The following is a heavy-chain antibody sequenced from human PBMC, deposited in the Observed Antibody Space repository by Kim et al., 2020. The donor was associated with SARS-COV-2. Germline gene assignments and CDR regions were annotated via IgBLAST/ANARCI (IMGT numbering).Heavy chain of an antibody. J-gene: IGHJ6*02. CDR1: GFTFSSYG. D-gene: IGHD4-17*01. CDR2: ISYDGSNK. CDR3: AKDYGDYGGMDV. Sequence: GGSLRLSCAASGFTFSSYGMHWVRQAPGKGLEWVAVISYDGSNKYYADSVKGRFTISRDNSKNTLYLQMNSLRAEVTAVYYCAKDYGDYGGMDVWGQGTTVTVSS. V-gene: IGHV3-30*18.